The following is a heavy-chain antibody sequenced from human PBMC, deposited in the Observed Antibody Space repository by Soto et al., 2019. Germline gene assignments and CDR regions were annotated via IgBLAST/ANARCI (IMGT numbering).Heavy chain of an antibody. Sequence: VESGGALVHPGGSLRLSCVTSGFNFSNYDMNWVRQAPGRGMEWIAFITATGCTTFYADSVRPRFTISRDNAQESVFLQMDSLTVEDTGIYYCARGGVYWGRGTPVTVSS. D-gene: IGHD2-8*01. CDR3: ARGGVY. CDR1: GFNFSNYD. V-gene: IGHV3-48*03. J-gene: IGHJ4*02. CDR2: ITATGCTT.